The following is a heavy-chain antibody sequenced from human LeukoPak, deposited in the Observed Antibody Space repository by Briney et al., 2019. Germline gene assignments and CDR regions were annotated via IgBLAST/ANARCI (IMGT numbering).Heavy chain of an antibody. V-gene: IGHV4-59*01. Sequence: SETLSLTCTVSGGSISSYYWSWIRQPPGKGLEWIGYIYYSGSTNYNPSLKSRVTISVDTSKNQFSLKLSSVTAADTAVYYCARVVYGSGWPPVYMDVWGKGTTVTISS. J-gene: IGHJ6*03. CDR1: GGSISSYY. CDR2: IYYSGST. CDR3: ARVVYGSGWPPVYMDV. D-gene: IGHD6-19*01.